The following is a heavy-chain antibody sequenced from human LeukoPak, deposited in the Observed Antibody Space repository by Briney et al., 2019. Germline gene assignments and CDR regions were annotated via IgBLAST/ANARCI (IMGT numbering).Heavy chain of an antibody. V-gene: IGHV3-53*01. CDR1: GFTVSNNY. J-gene: IGHJ4*02. D-gene: IGHD3-16*01. CDR3: AKCTDDYVWGSYFGPFDY. Sequence: GGSLRLSCAASGFTVSNNYMSWVRQTPGKGLEWVSVIYVGGSAYYADSVKGRFTISRDNSKNTLYLQMNSLRAEDTAVYYCAKCTDDYVWGSYFGPFDYWGQGTLVTVSS. CDR2: IYVGGSA.